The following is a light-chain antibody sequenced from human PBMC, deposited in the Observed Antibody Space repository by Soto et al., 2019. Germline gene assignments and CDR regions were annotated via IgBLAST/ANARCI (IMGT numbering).Light chain of an antibody. CDR1: QSISSW. Sequence: EIKMNLSPSTLSASVGDRVTITCRASQSISSWLAWYQQKPGKAPKLLIYDASSLESGVPSRFSGSGSGTEFTLTISSLQPEDFATYYCLQDYSFPRTFGGGTIVDIK. CDR2: DAS. CDR3: LQDYSFPRT. J-gene: IGKJ4*01. V-gene: IGKV1-5*01.